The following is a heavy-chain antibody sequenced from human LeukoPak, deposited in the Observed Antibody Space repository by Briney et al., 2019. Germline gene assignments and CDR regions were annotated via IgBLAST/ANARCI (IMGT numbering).Heavy chain of an antibody. J-gene: IGHJ4*02. Sequence: GSLRLSCAAAGFNLNNYCLARGRQAPGKGLGGVAVIWYDGSNKYYADSVKGRFTISRDNSKNTLYLQMNSLRAEDTAVYYCAREDSSSWYDYWGQGTLVTVSS. CDR1: GFNLNNYC. CDR2: IWYDGSNK. V-gene: IGHV3-33*01. CDR3: AREDSSSWYDY. D-gene: IGHD6-13*01.